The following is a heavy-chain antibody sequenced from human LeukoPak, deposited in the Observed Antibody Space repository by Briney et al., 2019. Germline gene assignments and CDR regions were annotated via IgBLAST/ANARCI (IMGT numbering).Heavy chain of an antibody. Sequence: GGSLRLSCAASGFTSSSYWMNWVRQAPGKGLVWVSRINSDGSSTSYADSVKGRFTISRDNAKNTLYLQMNSLRAEDTAVYYCARPAYCSGGSCYLYYFDYWGQGTLVTVSS. CDR2: INSDGSST. V-gene: IGHV3-74*01. CDR3: ARPAYCSGGSCYLYYFDY. D-gene: IGHD2-15*01. CDR1: GFTSSSYW. J-gene: IGHJ4*02.